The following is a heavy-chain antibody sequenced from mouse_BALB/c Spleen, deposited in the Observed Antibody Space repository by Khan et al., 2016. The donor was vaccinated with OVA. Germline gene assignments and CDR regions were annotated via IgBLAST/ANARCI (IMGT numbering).Heavy chain of an antibody. Sequence: QVQLKQSGPGLVQPSQSLSITCTVSGFSLTTYGVHWVRQSPGKGLEWLGVIWSGGSTDYNAAFISILSISKDNSKRKVFFKMNSLQSDDTAIYYCARNSYRYDFTYWGQGTLVTVSA. D-gene: IGHD2-14*01. CDR3: ARNSYRYDFTY. CDR1: GFSLTTYG. V-gene: IGHV2-4-1*01. CDR2: IWSGGST. J-gene: IGHJ3*01.